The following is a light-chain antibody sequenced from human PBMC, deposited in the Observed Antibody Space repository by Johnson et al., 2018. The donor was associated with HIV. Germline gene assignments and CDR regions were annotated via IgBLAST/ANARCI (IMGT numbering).Light chain of an antibody. CDR3: GTWDSSLMANV. Sequence: QSVLTQPPSVSAAPGQKVTIACSGSSSNIGNNYVSWYQQLPGTAPKLLIYANNRRPSGIPDRFSGSKSGTSATLGITGLQTGDEADYYCGTWDSSLMANVFGTVTKVTVL. J-gene: IGLJ1*01. V-gene: IGLV1-51*02. CDR1: SSNIGNNY. CDR2: ANN.